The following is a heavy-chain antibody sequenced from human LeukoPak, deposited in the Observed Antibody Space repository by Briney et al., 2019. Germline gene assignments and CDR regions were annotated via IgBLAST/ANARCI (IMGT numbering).Heavy chain of an antibody. J-gene: IGHJ6*02. CDR1: GYTFINYD. CDR2: MNPKSGNR. CDR3: ARASPGEYYYYGMDV. V-gene: IGHV1-8*01. Sequence: ASVKVSCKTSGYTFINYDIAWVRQASGQGLEWMGWMNPKSGNRGSAQKFQGRVTMTINTSMRTASMELSSLTSDDSAVYYCARASPGEYYYYGMDVWGQGTSVTVSS.